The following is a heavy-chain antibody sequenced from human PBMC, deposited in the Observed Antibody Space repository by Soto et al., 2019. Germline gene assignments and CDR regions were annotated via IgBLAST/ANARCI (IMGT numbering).Heavy chain of an antibody. Sequence: LXLSCAATLLAFICQGMRWLGQAPVKGLEWVSAISGSGGTTYYADSVKGRFTISRDNSKNTMYLQMNSMRAEDTAVYYRAKDRSRIAVARTGLDPWGQRTLVTVSS. CDR3: AKDRSRIAVARTGLDP. CDR2: ISGSGGTT. J-gene: IGHJ5*02. CDR1: LLAFICQG. V-gene: IGHV3-23*01. D-gene: IGHD6-19*01.